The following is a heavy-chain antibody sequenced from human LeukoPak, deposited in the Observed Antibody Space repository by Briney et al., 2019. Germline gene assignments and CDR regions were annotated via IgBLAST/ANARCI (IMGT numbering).Heavy chain of an antibody. J-gene: IGHJ5*02. CDR3: ARGADGVSSNSRGWFDP. V-gene: IGHV3-21*01. CDR1: GFSFGNHA. CDR2: ISTSSSYI. Sequence: GGSLRLSCAASGFSFGNHAMIWVRQAPGKGLEWVSSISTSSSYIYYADSVKGRFTISRDNARNSLYLQMNTLRAEDTAVYSCARGADGVSSNSRGWFDPWGQGTLVTVSS. D-gene: IGHD2-15*01.